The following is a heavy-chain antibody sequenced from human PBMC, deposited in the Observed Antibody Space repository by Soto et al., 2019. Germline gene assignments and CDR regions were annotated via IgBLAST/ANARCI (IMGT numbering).Heavy chain of an antibody. J-gene: IGHJ4*02. CDR2: IYSGTT. CDR3: AREDSGAFYDF. Sequence: QVQLQESASGPVKPSQTLSLTCAVSGVSISSGVYSWSWIRQPPGKGLEWIGYIYSGTTHYNPSLKSRVTISMNRSKNQVSLSLKSVTAADTAVYYCAREDSGAFYDFWGQGTLVTVSS. CDR1: GVSISSGVYS. V-gene: IGHV4-30-2*01. D-gene: IGHD2-15*01.